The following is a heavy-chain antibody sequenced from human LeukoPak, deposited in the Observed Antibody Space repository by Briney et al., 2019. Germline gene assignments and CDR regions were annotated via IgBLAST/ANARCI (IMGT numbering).Heavy chain of an antibody. CDR2: IQYSGST. V-gene: IGHV4-61*01. Sequence: PSETLSLTCTVSGDSVSGISFYWSWIRQPPGKGLQYIGYIQYSGSTNYNPSLKSRVTISVDTSKNQFSLKLSSVTAADTAVYYCARYYDRSSYWSTPHFDYWGQGTLVTVSS. J-gene: IGHJ4*02. CDR1: GDSVSGISFY. D-gene: IGHD3-22*01. CDR3: ARYYDRSSYWSTPHFDY.